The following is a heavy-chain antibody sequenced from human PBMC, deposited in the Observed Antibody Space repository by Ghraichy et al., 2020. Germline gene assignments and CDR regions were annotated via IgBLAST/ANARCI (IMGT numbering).Heavy chain of an antibody. Sequence: GSLRLSCSVSDYSISSGYYWGWIRPPPGKGLEWIGSIYHSGSTYYNPSLKGRVTISVDSSKNQFSLKLSSVTAADTAIYYCAKASYSSAWNQDHYGMDVWGEGTTVTDSS. CDR2: IYHSGST. CDR1: DYSISSGYY. J-gene: IGHJ6*04. D-gene: IGHD6-19*01. CDR3: AKASYSSAWNQDHYGMDV. V-gene: IGHV4-38-2*02.